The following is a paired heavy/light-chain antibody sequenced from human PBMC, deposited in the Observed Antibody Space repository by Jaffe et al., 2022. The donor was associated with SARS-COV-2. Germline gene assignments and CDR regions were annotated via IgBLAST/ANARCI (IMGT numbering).Heavy chain of an antibody. D-gene: IGHD1-20*01. V-gene: IGHV3-23*01. CDR3: AKGGDNLSYFDF. CDR1: GFTFITYA. Sequence: EVQLLESGGGLVQPGGSLRLSCAASGFTFITYAMSWVRRAPGKGLEWVSTAGGTTYYADSVKGRFTISRDSSRNTLYLQMNSLRAEDTAVYYCAKGGDNLSYFDFWGQGTLVTVSS. J-gene: IGHJ4*02. CDR2: AGGTT.
Light chain of an antibody. V-gene: IGKV3-20*01. J-gene: IGKJ1*01. CDR3: QQYNGSSWT. CDR1: QHISGSY. Sequence: EIVLMQSPGTLSLSPGERATLSCRASQHISGSYLAWYQQKPGQAPRLLIYGASSRATGTPDRFSGSGSGTDFTLTISRLEPEDFAVYYCQQYNGSSWTFGQGTKVEIK. CDR2: GAS.